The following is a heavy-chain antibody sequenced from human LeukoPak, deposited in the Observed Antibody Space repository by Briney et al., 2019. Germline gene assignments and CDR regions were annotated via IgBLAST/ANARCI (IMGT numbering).Heavy chain of an antibody. J-gene: IGHJ4*02. D-gene: IGHD4-11*01. CDR3: AREHDYSKDY. Sequence: PGGSLRLSCAASGFTFRSYWMAWVRQAPGKGLEWVANIKSDGSETYYGDSVRGRFTISRDNAENSLYLQMNSLRAEDTAVYYCAREHDYSKDYWGQGTLVTVSS. CDR2: IKSDGSET. V-gene: IGHV3-7*05. CDR1: GFTFRSYW.